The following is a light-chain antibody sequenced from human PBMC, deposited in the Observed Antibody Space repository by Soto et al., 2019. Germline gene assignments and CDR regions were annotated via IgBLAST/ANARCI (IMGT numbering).Light chain of an antibody. J-gene: IGKJ4*01. CDR2: GAS. V-gene: IGKV3-20*01. Sequence: EIVLTQSPGTLSLSPGERATLSCRASQSVSSNYLAWYQQKPGQAPRLLIYGASSRATGVPDRFSGSGSGTDVTLTISKLEPEDFALYYGQQYGSAPPLTFGGGTKVEIK. CDR1: QSVSSNY. CDR3: QQYGSAPPLT.